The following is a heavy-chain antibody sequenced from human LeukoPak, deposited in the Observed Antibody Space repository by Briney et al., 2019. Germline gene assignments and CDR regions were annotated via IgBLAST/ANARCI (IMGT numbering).Heavy chain of an antibody. CDR1: GGSINSGSYY. CDR3: ARDRTAMVTPAYYMDV. Sequence: MPSETLSLTCTVSGGSINSGSYYWSWIRQPPGKGLEWIGYIYYSGSTNYNPSLKSRVTISVDTSKNQFSLKLSSVTAADTAVYYCARDRTAMVTPAYYMDVWGKGTTVTVSS. CDR2: IYYSGST. J-gene: IGHJ6*03. V-gene: IGHV4-61*01. D-gene: IGHD5-18*01.